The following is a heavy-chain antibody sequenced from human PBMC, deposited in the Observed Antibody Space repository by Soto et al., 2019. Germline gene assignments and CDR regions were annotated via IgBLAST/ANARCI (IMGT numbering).Heavy chain of an antibody. V-gene: IGHV3-7*04. Sequence: ESGGGLVQTGGSLRLSCAIFESTVSRDWMNWVRQAPGKGLEWVAHINQDGSEKYYVDSVKGRFTISRDNAKKSLYLQMNSLRPADTAMYYCSGGVGDAFWGQGTLVNVSS. CDR3: SGGVGDAF. D-gene: IGHD1-26*01. CDR2: INQDGSEK. CDR1: ESTVSRDW. J-gene: IGHJ4*02.